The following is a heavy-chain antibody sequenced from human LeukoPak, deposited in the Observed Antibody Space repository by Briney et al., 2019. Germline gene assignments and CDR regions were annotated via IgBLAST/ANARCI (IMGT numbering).Heavy chain of an antibody. CDR2: INYKGST. CDR3: ARSRGGYSYDHAAFEI. Sequence: SETLSLTCTVSGDSISTYYWSWIRQPPGMGLEWIAYINYKGSTTSNPSLRSRVTISVDTSRNQFSLKLSSVTAADTAVYYCARSRGGYSYDHAAFEIWGQGTMVTVSS. D-gene: IGHD5-24*01. J-gene: IGHJ3*02. V-gene: IGHV4-59*01. CDR1: GDSISTYY.